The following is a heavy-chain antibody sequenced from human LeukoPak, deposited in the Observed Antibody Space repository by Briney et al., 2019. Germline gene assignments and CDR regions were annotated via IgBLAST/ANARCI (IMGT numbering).Heavy chain of an antibody. J-gene: IGHJ5*02. CDR1: GYSISSGYD. CDR3: ARAYSSSWYFNWFDP. D-gene: IGHD6-13*01. V-gene: IGHV4-38-2*02. Sequence: KPSETLSLTCTVAGYSISSGYDGGWIRQPPGKGLEWVGNIYPSGTTYYNPSLKTRVTISVDTSKNQFSLKLSSVTAADTAVYFCARAYSSSWYFNWFDPWGQGTLVTVSS. CDR2: IYPSGTT.